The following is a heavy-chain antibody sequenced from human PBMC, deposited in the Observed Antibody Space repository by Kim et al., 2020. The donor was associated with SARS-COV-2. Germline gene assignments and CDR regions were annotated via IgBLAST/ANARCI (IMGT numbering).Heavy chain of an antibody. CDR3: ARFILDFWSGSTIDY. V-gene: IGHV4-39*01. D-gene: IGHD3-3*01. J-gene: IGHJ4*01. CDR2: IYYSGST. CDR1: GGSISSSSYY. Sequence: SETLSLTCTVSGGSISSSSYYWGWIRQPPGKGLEWIGSIYYSGSTYYNPSLKSRVTISVDTSKNQFSLKLSSVTAADTAVYYCARFILDFWSGSTIDYWG.